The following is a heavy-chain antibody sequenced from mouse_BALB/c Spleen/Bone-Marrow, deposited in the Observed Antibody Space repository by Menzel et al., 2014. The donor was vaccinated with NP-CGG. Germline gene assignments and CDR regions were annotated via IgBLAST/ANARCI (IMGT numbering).Heavy chain of an antibody. CDR2: IRNKASGYTA. Sequence: EVKVEESGGGLVQPGGSLRLSCAPSGFTFTDYYMSWVRQPPGKALEWLGFIRNKASGYTADYSVSVKGRFTISRDNSQSILYLQMNTLRAEDSATYYCARDENYDIYWYFDVWGAGTTVTVSS. D-gene: IGHD1-1*01. V-gene: IGHV7-3*02. CDR1: GFTFTDYY. CDR3: ARDENYDIYWYFDV. J-gene: IGHJ1*01.